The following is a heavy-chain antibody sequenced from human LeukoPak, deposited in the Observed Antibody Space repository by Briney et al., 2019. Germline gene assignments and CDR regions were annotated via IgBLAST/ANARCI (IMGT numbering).Heavy chain of an antibody. V-gene: IGHV3-30*18. J-gene: IGHJ3*01. CDR1: GFSVSNFG. Sequence: PGGSLRLSCAASGFSVSNFGVHWVRQAPGKGLEWVAVIAYDGTIKYNEDFVKGRFTVSKDTSENTVYLQMNILRAEDTALYYCAKDRAWLGVINSALNVWGQGTMVTVSS. CDR2: IAYDGTIK. CDR3: AKDRAWLGVINSALNV. D-gene: IGHD3-10*01.